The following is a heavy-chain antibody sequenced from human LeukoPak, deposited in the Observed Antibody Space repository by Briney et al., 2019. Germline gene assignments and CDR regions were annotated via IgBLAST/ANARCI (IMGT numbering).Heavy chain of an antibody. CDR3: ARGVVIVATQSDAFDI. D-gene: IGHD5-12*01. Sequence: SETLSLTCTVSGGSISSSSYYWGWIRQPPGKGLEWIGSIYYSGSTYYNPSLKSRVTISVDTSKNQFSLKLSSVTAADTAVYYCARGVVIVATQSDAFDIWGQGTMVTVSS. CDR2: IYYSGST. CDR1: GGSISSSSYY. J-gene: IGHJ3*02. V-gene: IGHV4-39*07.